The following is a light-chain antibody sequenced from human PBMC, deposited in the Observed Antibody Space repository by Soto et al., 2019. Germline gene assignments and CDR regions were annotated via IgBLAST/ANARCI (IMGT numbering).Light chain of an antibody. CDR2: GAS. Sequence: EIVLTQSPGTLSLSPGERATLSCRASQSVSSSYLAWYQQKPGQAPRLLIYGASSRATGIPDRFSGSGSGTDFTLTISRLEPEDVAVYYCQQYGSSPPVTFGGGTKGEIK. CDR3: QQYGSSPPVT. V-gene: IGKV3-20*01. CDR1: QSVSSSY. J-gene: IGKJ4*01.